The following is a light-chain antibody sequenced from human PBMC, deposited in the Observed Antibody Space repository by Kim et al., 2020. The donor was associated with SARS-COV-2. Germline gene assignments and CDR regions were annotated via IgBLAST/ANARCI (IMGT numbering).Light chain of an antibody. CDR2: DAS. V-gene: IGKV3-20*01. CDR3: QQYGSSPRT. CDR1: QTVSSSS. J-gene: IGKJ2*01. Sequence: SPGERATLSCRASQTVSSSSLAWYQHKPGQAPRLLIYDASSRATGIPDRFSGSGSGTDFTLTISRLEPEDFAVYYCQQYGSSPRTFGQGTKLEI.